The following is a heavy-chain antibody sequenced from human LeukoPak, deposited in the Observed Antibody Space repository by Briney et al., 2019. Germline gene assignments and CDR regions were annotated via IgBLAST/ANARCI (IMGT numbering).Heavy chain of an antibody. CDR3: ARDRDYGDYPTHFDY. D-gene: IGHD4-17*01. V-gene: IGHV6-1*01. Sequence: SQTLSLTWAISGDSVSSNSAAWNWIRQSPWRGLEWLGRTYYRSKWYNDYAVSVKSRITINPDTSKNQFSLQLNSVTPEDAAVYYCARDRDYGDYPTHFDYWGQGTLVTVSS. J-gene: IGHJ4*02. CDR1: GDSVSSNSAA. CDR2: TYYRSKWYN.